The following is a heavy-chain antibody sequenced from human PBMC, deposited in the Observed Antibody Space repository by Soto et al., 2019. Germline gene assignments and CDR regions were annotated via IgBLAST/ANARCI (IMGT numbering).Heavy chain of an antibody. D-gene: IGHD2-15*01. CDR3: ARVRGGGSEYFFDY. V-gene: IGHV1-46*01. CDR1: VYTFTRYN. CDR2: INPSGGTT. J-gene: IGHJ4*02. Sequence: VKVSFQACVYTFTRYNVHWVRQAPGQGLEWMAIINPSGGTTYYVQKFEGRVTLTTDTSTSTVYMELSSLRSDDTAVYYCARVRGGGSEYFFDYWGQGTLVTVSS.